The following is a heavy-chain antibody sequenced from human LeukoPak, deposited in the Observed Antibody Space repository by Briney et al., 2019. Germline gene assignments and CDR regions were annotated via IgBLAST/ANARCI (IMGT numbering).Heavy chain of an antibody. Sequence: PSQTLSLTCTVSGGCITSGAYFWSWIRQPAGKGLQWIGRIYTGGRTDYSPSLESRVTISVDTSKTQFSLKLISVTAADTAVYYCTRDGKRGTNGDAFDIWGQGTKVTVSS. CDR3: TRDGKRGTNGDAFDI. V-gene: IGHV4-61*02. CDR2: IYTGGRT. CDR1: GGCITSGAYF. D-gene: IGHD1-26*01. J-gene: IGHJ3*02.